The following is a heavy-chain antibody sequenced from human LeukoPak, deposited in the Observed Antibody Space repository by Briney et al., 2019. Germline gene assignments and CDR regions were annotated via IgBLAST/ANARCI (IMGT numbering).Heavy chain of an antibody. V-gene: IGHV1-2*02. D-gene: IGHD3-22*01. CDR2: INPNSGGT. CDR3: ARAPDSSVLFDP. J-gene: IGHJ5*02. CDR1: GYTFTGYY. Sequence: ASVTVSCTASGYTFTGYYMHWERQATGQGPEWIGWINPNSGGTNYAQKFQARVTMTRDTSISTAYMELSRLRSDDTAVYYCARAPDSSVLFDPWGQGTLVTVSS.